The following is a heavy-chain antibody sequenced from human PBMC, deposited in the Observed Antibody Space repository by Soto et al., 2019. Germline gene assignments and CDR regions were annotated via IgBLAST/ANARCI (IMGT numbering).Heavy chain of an antibody. Sequence: GGSLRLSCAASGFTFSSYAMNWVRKAPGKGLEWVSAISGSGGSTYYADSVKGRFTISRDNSKNTLYLQMNSLRAEDTAVYYCATREVYYGPPLVYYWGQGTLVTVS. V-gene: IGHV3-23*01. D-gene: IGHD4-17*01. CDR3: ATREVYYGPPLVYY. J-gene: IGHJ4*02. CDR2: ISGSGGST. CDR1: GFTFSSYA.